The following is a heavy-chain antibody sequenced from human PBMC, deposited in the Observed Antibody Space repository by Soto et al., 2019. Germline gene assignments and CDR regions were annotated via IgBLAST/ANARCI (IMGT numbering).Heavy chain of an antibody. Sequence: SQTLSLTCVISGDSVSSNSAAWNWIRQSPSRGLEWLGRTYYRSKWYNDYAVSVKSRITINPDTSKNQFSLQLNAVTPEDTAVYCCARGPSAGVPAAIDHWGQGTLVTVSS. D-gene: IGHD2-2*02. V-gene: IGHV6-1*01. CDR2: TYYRSKWYN. J-gene: IGHJ4*02. CDR1: GDSVSSNSAA. CDR3: ARGPSAGVPAAIDH.